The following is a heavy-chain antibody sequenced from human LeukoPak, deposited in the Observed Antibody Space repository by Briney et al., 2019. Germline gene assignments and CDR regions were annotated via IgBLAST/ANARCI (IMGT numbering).Heavy chain of an antibody. CDR2: INHSGST. J-gene: IGHJ6*03. V-gene: IGHV4-34*01. D-gene: IGHD6-6*01. CDR3: ARVKYSSPNYYYYYYMDV. Sequence: PSETLSLTCAVYGGSFSGYYWSWIRQPPGKGLEWIGEINHSGSTNYNPSLKSRVTISADTSKNQFSLKLSSVTAADTAVYYCARVKYSSPNYYYYYYMDVWGKGTTVTVSS. CDR1: GGSFSGYY.